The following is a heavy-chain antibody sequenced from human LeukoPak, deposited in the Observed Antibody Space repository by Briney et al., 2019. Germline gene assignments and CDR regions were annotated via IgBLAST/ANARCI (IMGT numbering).Heavy chain of an antibody. Sequence: PGGSLRLSCGASGFTCSAYAMIWVRQAPGKGLEWVSSIGSDNKPHYSESVKGRFAISRDNSKSMLFLQLNSLRAKDTALYYCETDLNYYVAMDVWGQGTTVTVSS. D-gene: IGHD3-10*02. CDR2: IGSDNKP. CDR1: GFTCSAYA. V-gene: IGHV3-23*01. CDR3: ETDLNYYVAMDV. J-gene: IGHJ6*02.